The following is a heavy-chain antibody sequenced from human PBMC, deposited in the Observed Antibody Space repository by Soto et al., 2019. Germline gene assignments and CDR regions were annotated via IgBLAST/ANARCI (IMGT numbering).Heavy chain of an antibody. CDR1: GFTFNSYA. J-gene: IGHJ4*02. V-gene: IGHV3-23*01. Sequence: EVQLLESGGGLIQPGGSLRLSCEASGFTFNSYAMSWVRQAPGKGLEWVSSITASGRNSYYADSVKGRFTISRDQYKNTLFLQMSSLRAEDTALYYCAKLTAYYDFWSGSDFDYWGQGALVTVSS. CDR2: ITASGRNS. D-gene: IGHD3-3*01. CDR3: AKLTAYYDFWSGSDFDY.